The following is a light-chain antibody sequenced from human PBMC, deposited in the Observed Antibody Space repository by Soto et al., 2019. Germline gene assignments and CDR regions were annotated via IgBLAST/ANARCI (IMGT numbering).Light chain of an antibody. CDR2: EVT. V-gene: IGLV2-14*01. Sequence: QSVLTQPASVSGSPGQSITISCTGTSXDIGSYDYVSWYQQHPGKAPNLIIYEVTDRPSGVSNRFSGSKSGNTASLTISGLQAEDEADYYCSSFTSTSTRLFGSGTKLAVL. CDR3: SSFTSTSTRL. CDR1: SXDIGSYDY. J-gene: IGLJ1*01.